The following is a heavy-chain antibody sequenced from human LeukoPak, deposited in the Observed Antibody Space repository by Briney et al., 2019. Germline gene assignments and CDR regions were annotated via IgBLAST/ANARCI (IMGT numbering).Heavy chain of an antibody. Sequence: SVKVSCKASGGTFSSYAISWVRQAPGQGLEWMGGIVPIFGTANYAQKFQGRVTITADESTSTAYMELSSLRSEDTAVYYCASRIPPYYYYGMDVWGQGTTVTVSS. V-gene: IGHV1-69*13. CDR3: ASRIPPYYYYGMDV. CDR1: GGTFSSYA. J-gene: IGHJ6*02. CDR2: IVPIFGTA.